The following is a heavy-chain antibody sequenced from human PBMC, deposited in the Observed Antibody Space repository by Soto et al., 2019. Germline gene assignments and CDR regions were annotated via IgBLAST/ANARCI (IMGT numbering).Heavy chain of an antibody. V-gene: IGHV3-21*01. D-gene: IGHD2-15*01. CDR1: GFTFSSYS. J-gene: IGHJ5*02. Sequence: GGSLRLSCAASGFTFSSYSMNWVRQAPGKGLEWVSSISSSSSYIYYADSVKGRFTISRDNAKNSLYLQMNSLRAEDTAVYYCARLNTGVVAAIGYNWFDPWGQGTLVTVSS. CDR3: ARLNTGVVAAIGYNWFDP. CDR2: ISSSSSYI.